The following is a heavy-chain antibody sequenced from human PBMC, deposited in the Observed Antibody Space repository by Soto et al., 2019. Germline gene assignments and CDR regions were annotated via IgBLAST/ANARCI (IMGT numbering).Heavy chain of an antibody. CDR2: INHSGST. CDR3: ARGGYIDY. CDR1: GGSFSGYY. J-gene: IGHJ4*02. V-gene: IGHV4-34*01. D-gene: IGHD5-18*01. Sequence: QVQLQQWGAGLLKPSETLSLTCAVYGGSFSGYYWSWIRQPPGKGLEWIGEINHSGSTNYNPSLKSRVTITVDTSKNQFSLKLSSVTAAETAVYYCARGGYIDYWGQGTLVTVSS.